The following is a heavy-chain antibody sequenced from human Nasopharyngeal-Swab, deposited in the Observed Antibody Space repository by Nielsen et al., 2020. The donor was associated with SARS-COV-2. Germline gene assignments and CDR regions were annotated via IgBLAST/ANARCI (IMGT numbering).Heavy chain of an antibody. CDR1: GGSISSVSYY. CDR2: IYTSGST. CDR3: ARAELVVVVAATEGWFDP. Sequence: SETLSPTCTVSGGSISSVSYYWSWIRQPAGKGLEWIGRIYTSGSTNYNPSLKSRVTISVDTSKNQFSLKLSSVTAADTAVYYCARAELVVVVAATEGWFDPWGQGTLVTVSS. J-gene: IGHJ5*02. V-gene: IGHV4-61*02. D-gene: IGHD2-15*01.